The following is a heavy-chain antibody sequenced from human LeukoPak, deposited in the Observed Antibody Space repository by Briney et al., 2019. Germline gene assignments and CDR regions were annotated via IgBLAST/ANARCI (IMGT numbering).Heavy chain of an antibody. CDR1: GGSFSGYY. Sequence: SETLSLTCAVYGGSFSGYYWSWIRQPPGKGLEWIGEINHSGSTNYNPSLKSRVTISVDTSKNQFSLKLSSVTAADTAVYHCARHSFYGSGSYFISMRGGYYMDVWGKGTTVTVSS. J-gene: IGHJ6*03. D-gene: IGHD3-10*01. V-gene: IGHV4-34*01. CDR3: ARHSFYGSGSYFISMRGGYYMDV. CDR2: INHSGST.